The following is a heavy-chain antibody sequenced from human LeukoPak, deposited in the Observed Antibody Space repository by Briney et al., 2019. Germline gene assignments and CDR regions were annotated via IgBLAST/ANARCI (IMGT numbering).Heavy chain of an antibody. V-gene: IGHV6-1*01. CDR2: TYYRSKWYN. Sequence: SQTLSLTCAISGDSVSSNSGAWNWIRQSPSRGLEWLGRTYYRSKWYNDYAVSVKSRISINPDTSKNQFSLQLNSVTPEDTAVYYCARLENDILTGYSNNWFDPWGQGTLVTVSS. CDR1: GDSVSSNSGA. J-gene: IGHJ5*02. D-gene: IGHD3-9*01. CDR3: ARLENDILTGYSNNWFDP.